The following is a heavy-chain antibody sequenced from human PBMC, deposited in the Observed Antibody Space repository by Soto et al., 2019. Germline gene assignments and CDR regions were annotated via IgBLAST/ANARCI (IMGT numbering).Heavy chain of an antibody. J-gene: IGHJ4*02. CDR3: ARDRYYDSSGHRPTGY. CDR2: ISSSSSTI. V-gene: IGHV3-48*02. CDR1: GFTFSSYS. Sequence: WGSLPLSCAASGFTFSSYSMNWVRQAPGKGLEWVSYISSSSSTIYYADSVKGRFTISRDNAKNSLYLQMNSLRDEDTAVYYCARDRYYDSSGHRPTGYWGQGTLVTVSS. D-gene: IGHD3-22*01.